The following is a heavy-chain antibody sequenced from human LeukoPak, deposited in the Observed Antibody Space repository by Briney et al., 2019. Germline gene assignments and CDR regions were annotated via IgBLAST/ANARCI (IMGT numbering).Heavy chain of an antibody. CDR2: IFGGGST. Sequence: PGRSLRLSCAASGFTFSHYGMHWVRQAPGKGLEWVSIIFGGGSTYYTDSVKGRFTISRDNSKNTLFLQMNSLRAEDTAIYYCARDGYNSPFDYWGQGTLVTVSS. CDR1: GFTFSHYG. J-gene: IGHJ4*02. V-gene: IGHV3-66*01. CDR3: ARDGYNSPFDY. D-gene: IGHD5-24*01.